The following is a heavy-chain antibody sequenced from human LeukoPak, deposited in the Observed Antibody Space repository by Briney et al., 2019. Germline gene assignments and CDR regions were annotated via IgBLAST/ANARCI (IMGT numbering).Heavy chain of an antibody. CDR3: ARSKIAVADYYFDY. V-gene: IGHV4-59*12. J-gene: IGHJ4*02. D-gene: IGHD6-19*01. CDR1: GGSISSYY. Sequence: PSETLSLTCTVSGGSISSYYRSWIRQPPGKGLEWIGYIYYSGSTNYNPSLKSRVTISVDTSKNQFSLKLSSVTAADTAVYYCARSKIAVADYYFDYWGQGTLVTVSS. CDR2: IYYSGST.